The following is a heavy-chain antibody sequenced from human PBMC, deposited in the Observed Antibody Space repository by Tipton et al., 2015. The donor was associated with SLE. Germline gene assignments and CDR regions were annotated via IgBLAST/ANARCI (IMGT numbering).Heavy chain of an antibody. J-gene: IGHJ4*02. V-gene: IGHV3-66*01. CDR1: GFTFSTHA. Sequence: SLRLSCAASGFTFSTHAMSWVRQAPGKGLEWVSVIYSGGSTYYADSVKGRFTISRDNSRDTLFLQMNSLRAEDTAVYFCARDRFGDYTRWGQGTLVTVSS. CDR3: ARDRFGDYTR. D-gene: IGHD4-17*01. CDR2: IYSGGST.